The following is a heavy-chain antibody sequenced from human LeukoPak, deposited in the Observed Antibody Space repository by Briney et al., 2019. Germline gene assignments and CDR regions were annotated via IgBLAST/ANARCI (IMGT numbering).Heavy chain of an antibody. CDR3: STDPRLLIY. CDR1: GFGFSDSY. D-gene: IGHD2-8*01. J-gene: IGHJ4*01. CDR2: ISGSGSDI. V-gene: IGHV3-11*01. Sequence: PGGSLRPSCVVSGFGFSDSYMTWIRQTPGKGLEWLAYISGSGSDIYYADSVKGRFTISRDNAKNSLYLQMNSLRPDDTALYYCSTDPRLLIYWGHGTLVTVSS.